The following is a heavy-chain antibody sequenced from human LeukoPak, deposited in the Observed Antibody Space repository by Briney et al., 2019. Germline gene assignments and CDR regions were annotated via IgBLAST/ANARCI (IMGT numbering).Heavy chain of an antibody. CDR2: ISYIGST. CDR1: DDSFSSHY. V-gene: IGHV4-59*11. Sequence: SETLSLTCAVSDDSFSSHYWTWIRQPPGKGREWIGYISYIGSTNYNPSLKSRVTISIDTSRNQFSLRLSSVTAADTAVYYCARDLVTVTKGFDIWGQGTMVSVSS. J-gene: IGHJ3*02. CDR3: ARDLVTVTKGFDI. D-gene: IGHD4-17*01.